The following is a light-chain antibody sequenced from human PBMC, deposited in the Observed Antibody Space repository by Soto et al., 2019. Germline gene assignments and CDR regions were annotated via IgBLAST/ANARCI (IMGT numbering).Light chain of an antibody. CDR1: QTISSNN. CDR3: QQYGSSPQT. CDR2: DAS. Sequence: DIVLTQSPGTLSLSPGERATLSCRASQTISSNNLAWYQQKPGQGPRLLIYDASSRATGIPDRFSGSGSGTDFTLTISRLEPEDFAVYFCQQYGSSPQTFGQGTKVDNK. V-gene: IGKV3-20*01. J-gene: IGKJ1*01.